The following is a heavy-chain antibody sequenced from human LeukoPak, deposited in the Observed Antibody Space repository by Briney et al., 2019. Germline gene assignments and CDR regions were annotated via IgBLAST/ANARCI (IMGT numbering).Heavy chain of an antibody. CDR2: INPNSGGT. CDR3: ARDPRRYYYGSGSYLSYFDY. Sequence: ASVKVSCKASGYTFTGYYMHWVRQAPGQGLEWMGWINPNSGGTNYAQKFQGRVTMTRDTSISTAYMELSRLRSDDTAVYYCARDPRRYYYGSGSYLSYFDYWGQGTLVTVSS. D-gene: IGHD3-10*01. CDR1: GYTFTGYY. V-gene: IGHV1-2*02. J-gene: IGHJ4*02.